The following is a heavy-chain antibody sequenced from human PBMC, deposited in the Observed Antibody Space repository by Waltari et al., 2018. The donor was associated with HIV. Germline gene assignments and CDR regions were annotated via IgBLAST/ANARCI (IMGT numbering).Heavy chain of an antibody. Sequence: QVQLVQSGAEVKKPGASVKVSCKASGYPFTDYYMHWVRQAPGQGLEWLGWINPNSGNTIYAQNFQGRVSMTRDTSIRTAYMELSRLRSDDTAVYYCARDLIFYYDTSDYYPFDYWGQGTLVTVSS. V-gene: IGHV1-2*02. CDR2: INPNSGNT. CDR3: ARDLIFYYDTSDYYPFDY. D-gene: IGHD3-22*01. J-gene: IGHJ4*02. CDR1: GYPFTDYY.